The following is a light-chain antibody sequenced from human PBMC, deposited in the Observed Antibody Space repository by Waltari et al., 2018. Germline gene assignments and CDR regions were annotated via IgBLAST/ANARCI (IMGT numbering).Light chain of an antibody. CDR2: TTK. Sequence: QSVLTQPPSASGTPGQRVTISSPGNSSNIGNNIVNWYQQLPGTAPKLLIYTTKQRPSGVPDRFSGSKSGTSASLAISGLQSEDEADYYCATWDDSLNGPVFGGGTKLTVL. CDR1: SSNIGNNI. J-gene: IGLJ2*01. V-gene: IGLV1-44*01. CDR3: ATWDDSLNGPV.